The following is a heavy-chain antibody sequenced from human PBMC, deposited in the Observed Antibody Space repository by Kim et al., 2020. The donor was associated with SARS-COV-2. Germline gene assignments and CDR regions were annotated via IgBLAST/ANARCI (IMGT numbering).Heavy chain of an antibody. CDR1: GYTFTSYG. V-gene: IGHV1-18*01. D-gene: IGHD6-13*01. Sequence: ASVKVSCKASGYTFTSYGISWVRQAPGQGLEWMGWISAYNGNTNYAQKVQGRVTMTTDTSTSTAYMELRSLRSDDTAVYYCAGEDYSSSEAMGFQHWGQGTLVTVSS. J-gene: IGHJ1*01. CDR3: AGEDYSSSEAMGFQH. CDR2: ISAYNGNT.